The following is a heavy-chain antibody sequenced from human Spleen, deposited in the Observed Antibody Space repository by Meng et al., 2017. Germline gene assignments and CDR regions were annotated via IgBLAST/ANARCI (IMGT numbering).Heavy chain of an antibody. J-gene: IGHJ4*02. CDR2: IDPKSDNT. D-gene: IGHD6-13*01. CDR3: ARDEDISAAGYLLGDF. Sequence: QVQRGQAGAQVKTPGSSVKVSCKASGDTFRKYGINWVRQAPGQGLEWMGRIDPKSDNTHYAQKFQGRVTMTRDTSISTAYMELSGLRSDDTAVYYCARDEDISAAGYLLGDFWGQGTLVTVS. CDR1: GDTFRKYG. V-gene: IGHV1-2*06.